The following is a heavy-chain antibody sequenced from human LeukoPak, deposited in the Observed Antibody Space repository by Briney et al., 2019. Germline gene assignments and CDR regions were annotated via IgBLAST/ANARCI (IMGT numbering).Heavy chain of an antibody. J-gene: IGHJ4*02. CDR1: GFTFSDNY. D-gene: IGHD1-1*01. V-gene: IGHV3-11*04. CDR3: ARDPRTVRI. Sequence: GGSLRLSCAASGFTFSDNYMTWVRQAPGKGLEWLSYISGNGGVMQYADSVKGRFTVSRDNAKNLLYLQMDSLRVEDTAIYYCARDPRTVRIWGQGTLVTVSS. CDR2: ISGNGGVM.